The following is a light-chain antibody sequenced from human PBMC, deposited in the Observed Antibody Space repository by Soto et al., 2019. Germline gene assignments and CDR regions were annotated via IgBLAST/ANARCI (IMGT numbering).Light chain of an antibody. Sequence: DIQLTQSPSFLSASVGDRVTITCRASQGISSYLAWYQQKPGKAPKLLIYAASTLQSGVPSRFSGSGSGTEFTLPISSLQPEDFATYYCQQLGTFGGGTKVEIK. J-gene: IGKJ4*01. CDR1: QGISSY. CDR2: AAS. CDR3: QQLGT. V-gene: IGKV1-9*01.